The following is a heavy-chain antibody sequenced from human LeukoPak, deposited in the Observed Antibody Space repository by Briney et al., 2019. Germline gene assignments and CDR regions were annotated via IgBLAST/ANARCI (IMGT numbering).Heavy chain of an antibody. D-gene: IGHD3-10*01. CDR3: AAAYYYGSGSYYPDY. Sequence: GGSLRLSCAASGFTFTSYSMNWVRQAPGKGLEWVSTISGGGGSTYYADSVKGRFTISRDNSKNTLYLQMNSLRAEDTAVYYCAAAYYYGSGSYYPDYWGQGTLVTVSS. CDR1: GFTFTSYS. CDR2: ISGGGGST. V-gene: IGHV3-23*01. J-gene: IGHJ4*02.